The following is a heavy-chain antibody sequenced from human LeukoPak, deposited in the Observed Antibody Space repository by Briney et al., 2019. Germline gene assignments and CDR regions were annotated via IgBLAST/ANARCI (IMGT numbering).Heavy chain of an antibody. V-gene: IGHV3-30*14. CDR2: ISYDGSDK. J-gene: IGHJ4*02. Sequence: GGSLRLSCAASGFTFSSYAMYWVRQAPGKGLEWVAVISYDGSDKFYADSVKGRFTISRDNSKNTLYLQMNSLRAEDTAVYYCARRAGAYSHPYDYWGQGTLVTVSS. D-gene: IGHD4/OR15-4a*01. CDR3: ARRAGAYSHPYDY. CDR1: GFTFSSYA.